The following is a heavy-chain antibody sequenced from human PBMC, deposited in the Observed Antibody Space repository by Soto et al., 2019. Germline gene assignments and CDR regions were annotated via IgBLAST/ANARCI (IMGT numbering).Heavy chain of an antibody. CDR3: AKDQAADGPGLDAFDI. J-gene: IGHJ3*02. D-gene: IGHD6-13*01. CDR1: GFTFSIYA. CDR2: ISGSGGST. V-gene: IGHV3-23*01. Sequence: EVQLLESGGGLVQPGGSLRLSCAASGFTFSIYAMSWVRQAPGKGLEWVSAISGSGGSTYYADSVKGRFTISRDNSKNTLYMQMNSLRAEDTAVYYGAKDQAADGPGLDAFDIWGQGTMVTVSS.